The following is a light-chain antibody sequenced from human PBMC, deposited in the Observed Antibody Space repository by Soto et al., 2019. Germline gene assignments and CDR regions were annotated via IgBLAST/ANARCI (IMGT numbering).Light chain of an antibody. CDR3: QQTYSSSWT. Sequence: DIQMTQSPSSLSASVGESVTITCRASQSVRNYLNWYQHKPGKAPKLLIYGASRLQTGVPSRFSGSGSGTDFTLTVSSLQPEDFATYYCQQTYSSSWTFGQGTKVDNK. CDR2: GAS. V-gene: IGKV1-39*01. J-gene: IGKJ1*01. CDR1: QSVRNY.